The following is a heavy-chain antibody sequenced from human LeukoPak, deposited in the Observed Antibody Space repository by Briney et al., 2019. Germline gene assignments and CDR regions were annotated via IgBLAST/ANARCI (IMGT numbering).Heavy chain of an antibody. CDR2: INPSGGGT. CDR3: ARPGHSSGSYYPDY. J-gene: IGHJ4*02. CDR1: GYTFTNYY. Sequence: GASVKVSCKASGYTFTNYYIHWVRQAPGQGLEWMGIINPSGGGTSYAQRFQGRVPITRDTSTSTVYMELSSLRSEDAAVYYCARPGHSSGSYYPDYWGQGTLVTVSS. V-gene: IGHV1-46*01. D-gene: IGHD3-22*01.